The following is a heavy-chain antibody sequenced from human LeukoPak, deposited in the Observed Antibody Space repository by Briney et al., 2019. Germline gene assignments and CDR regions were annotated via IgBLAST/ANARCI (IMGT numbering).Heavy chain of an antibody. V-gene: IGHV1-2*02. D-gene: IGHD3-22*01. CDR1: GYTFTGYY. J-gene: IGHJ4*02. CDR2: INPNSGGT. CDR3: ASGDNYDRSGPYYFDY. Sequence: ASVKVSFKTSGYTFTGYYMHWVRQATGQGLEWMGWINPNSGGTNYAQKFQGRVTMTRDTSISTAYMELSRLRSDDTAVYYCASGDNYDRSGPYYFDYWGQGTLVTVSS.